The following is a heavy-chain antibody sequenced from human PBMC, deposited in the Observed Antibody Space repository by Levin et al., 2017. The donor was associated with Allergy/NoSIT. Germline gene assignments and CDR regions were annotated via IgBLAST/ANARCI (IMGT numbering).Heavy chain of an antibody. Sequence: GGSLRLSCKSSGYTFTGYYIHWVRQAPGQGLEWMGWINPKSGGTNYAQKFQGRVTMTRDTSIRTTYMELRRLRSDDTAVYYCARDNDSTGYVHFDYWGRGTLVTVSS. J-gene: IGHJ4*02. CDR1: GYTFTGYY. CDR3: ARDNDSTGYVHFDY. V-gene: IGHV1-2*02. CDR2: INPKSGGT. D-gene: IGHD3-22*01.